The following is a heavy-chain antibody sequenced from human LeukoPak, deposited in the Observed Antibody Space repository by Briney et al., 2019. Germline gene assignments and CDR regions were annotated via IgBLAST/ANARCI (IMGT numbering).Heavy chain of an antibody. CDR1: GGSISSGDYY. CDR3: ARGLGSSWYPLYYYYGMDV. V-gene: IGHV4-30-4*01. CDR2: IYYSGST. J-gene: IGHJ6*04. D-gene: IGHD6-13*01. Sequence: SETLSLTCTVSGGSISSGDYYWSWIRQPPGKGLEWIGYIYYSGSTYYNPSLKSRVTISVDTSKNQFSLKPSSVTAADTAVYYCARGLGSSWYPLYYYYGMDVWGKGTTVTVSS.